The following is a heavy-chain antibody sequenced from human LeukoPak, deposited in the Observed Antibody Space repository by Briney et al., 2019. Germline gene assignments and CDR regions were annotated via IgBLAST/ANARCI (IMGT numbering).Heavy chain of an antibody. J-gene: IGHJ4*02. CDR1: GFTFSSYG. Sequence: TGRSLRLSCAASGFTFSSYGMHWVRQAPGKGLEWVAVISYDGSNKYYADSVKGRFTISRDNSKNTLYLQMNSLRAEDTAVYYCAKDRGGFGELYLDYWGQGTLVTVSS. D-gene: IGHD3-10*01. V-gene: IGHV3-30*18. CDR2: ISYDGSNK. CDR3: AKDRGGFGELYLDY.